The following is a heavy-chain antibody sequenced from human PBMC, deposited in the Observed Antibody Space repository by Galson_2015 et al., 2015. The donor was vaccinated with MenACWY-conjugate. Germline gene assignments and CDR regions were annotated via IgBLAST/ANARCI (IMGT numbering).Heavy chain of an antibody. CDR2: ISSRGGRT. D-gene: IGHD4-17*01. CDR1: GFTFDNYA. Sequence: SLRLSCAASGFTFDNYAMNWVRQAPGKGLEWVSSISSRGGRTFYADSAKGRFTISRDNSKNTLYLQMNSLTADDTAVYYCAKSPRIRSDFDYWGRGTLVTVSS. CDR3: AKSPRIRSDFDY. V-gene: IGHV3-23*01. J-gene: IGHJ4*02.